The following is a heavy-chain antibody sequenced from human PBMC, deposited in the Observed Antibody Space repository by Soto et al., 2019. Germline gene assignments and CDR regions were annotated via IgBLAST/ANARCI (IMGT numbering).Heavy chain of an antibody. D-gene: IGHD1-26*01. CDR2: IHPSGQPI. Sequence: EVQLVESGGGLVQPGGSLRLSCAASGFTFSSSEMHWVRQVPGKGLEWVSYIHPSGQPIFYADSVKGRFTISRDNAKNSLYLQMSSLRAEDSAVYYCARRASRWGQGTMVTVSS. CDR3: ARRASR. V-gene: IGHV3-48*03. CDR1: GFTFSSSE. J-gene: IGHJ3*01.